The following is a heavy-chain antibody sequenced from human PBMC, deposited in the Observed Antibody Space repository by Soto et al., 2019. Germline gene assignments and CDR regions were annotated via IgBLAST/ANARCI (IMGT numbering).Heavy chain of an antibody. CDR3: AREGLGLRFWEWSSWYYYYYMHV. CDR2: TRNKANSYTT. Sequence: GGSLRLSCAASGFTFSDHYMDWVRQAPGKGLEWVGRTRNKANSYTTEYAASVKGRFTISRDDSKNSLYLQMNSLKTEDTAVYYCAREGLGLRFWEWSSWYYYYYMHVWGKATTVTVSS. V-gene: IGHV3-72*01. D-gene: IGHD3-3*01. J-gene: IGHJ6*03. CDR1: GFTFSDHY.